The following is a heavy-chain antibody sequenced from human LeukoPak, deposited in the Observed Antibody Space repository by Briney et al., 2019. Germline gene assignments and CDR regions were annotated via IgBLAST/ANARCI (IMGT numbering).Heavy chain of an antibody. D-gene: IGHD3-22*01. CDR1: GFTVSSNY. V-gene: IGHV3-53*01. Sequence: GGSLRLSCAASGFTVSSNYMNWVRQAPGKGLGWISVFYTGDSTYYADSVKGRFTIPRDNSKNTLYLQMNNLRAEDTAVYYCARIGSGYYYTSPDGMDVWGQGTTVTVSS. CDR2: FYTGDST. J-gene: IGHJ6*02. CDR3: ARIGSGYYYTSPDGMDV.